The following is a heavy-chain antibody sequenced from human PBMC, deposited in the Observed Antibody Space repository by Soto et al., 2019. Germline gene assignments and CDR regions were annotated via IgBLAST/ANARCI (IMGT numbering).Heavy chain of an antibody. J-gene: IGHJ5*02. CDR1: GFTFSSYD. Sequence: GGSLRLSCAASGFTFSSYDMHWVRQATGKGLEWVSAIGTAGDTYYPGSVKGRFTISRENAKNSLYLQMNSLRAEDTAVYYCARVMYYYDSSGYIAAPFDPWGQGTLVTVSS. CDR3: ARVMYYYDSSGYIAAPFDP. CDR2: IGTAGDT. D-gene: IGHD3-22*01. V-gene: IGHV3-13*01.